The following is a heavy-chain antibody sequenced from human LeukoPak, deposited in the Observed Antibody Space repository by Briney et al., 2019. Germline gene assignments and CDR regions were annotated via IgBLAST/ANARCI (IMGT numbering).Heavy chain of an antibody. CDR2: INWNGGST. J-gene: IGHJ5*02. V-gene: IGHV3-20*04. CDR1: GFTFDDYG. CDR3: VRDRSPGWFDP. Sequence: GGSLRLSCAASGFTFDDYGMSWVRQAPGKGLEWVSGINWNGGSTGYADSVKGRFTISRDNAKNTVYLQMNSLREEDTAVYYCVRDRSPGWFDPWGQGTLVTVAS.